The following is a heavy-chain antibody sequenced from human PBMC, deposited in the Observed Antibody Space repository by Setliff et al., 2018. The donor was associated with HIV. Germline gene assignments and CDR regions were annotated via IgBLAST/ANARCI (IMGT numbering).Heavy chain of an antibody. V-gene: IGHV4-61*09. CDR3: ARGVTHPPPFGAFDI. Sequence: SETLSLTCTVSGASISDGTYYWSWIRQPAGKGLEWIGHIYIRGGTTNYSPSLKSRVTISLDTSKNQFSLSLSSVTASDTALYYCARGVTHPPPFGAFDIWGLGTLVTVS. J-gene: IGHJ3*02. CDR1: GASISDGTYY. CDR2: IYIRGGTT. D-gene: IGHD5-18*01.